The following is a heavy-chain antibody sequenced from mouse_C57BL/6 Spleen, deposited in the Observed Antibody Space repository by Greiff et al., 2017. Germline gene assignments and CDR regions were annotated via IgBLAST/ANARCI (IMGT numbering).Heavy chain of an antibody. J-gene: IGHJ2*01. CDR2: INPNNGGT. Sequence: EVQLQQSGPELVKPGASVKISCKASGYTFTDYYMNWVQQSHGKSLEWIGVINPNNGGTSSNKKFKGKATLTVAKSPSTAYMGLRSLTSETSAVYYVAREGYSSSGFDYWGQGTTLTVSS. V-gene: IGHV1-26*01. D-gene: IGHD1-1*01. CDR1: GYTFTDYY. CDR3: AREGYSSSGFDY.